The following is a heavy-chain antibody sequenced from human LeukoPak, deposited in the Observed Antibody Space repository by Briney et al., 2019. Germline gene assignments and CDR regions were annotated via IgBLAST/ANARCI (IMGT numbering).Heavy chain of an antibody. V-gene: IGHV5-51*01. D-gene: IGHD6-19*01. CDR2: NYPGDSEL. Sequence: GESLKISCKGSGYSFISYYIAWVRQMPGKSLEGMVINYPGDSELRYSPSFQGQVTISVDKSINTAYLQWSSLKASDTAIYYCARYRAVSGLYYFDYWGQGTLVTVSS. J-gene: IGHJ4*02. CDR3: ARYRAVSGLYYFDY. CDR1: GYSFISYY.